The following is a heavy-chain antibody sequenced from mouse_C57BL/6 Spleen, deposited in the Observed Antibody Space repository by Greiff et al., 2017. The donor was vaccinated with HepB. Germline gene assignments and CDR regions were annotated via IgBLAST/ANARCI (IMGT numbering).Heavy chain of an antibody. CDR2: ISYDGSN. CDR1: GYSITSGYY. J-gene: IGHJ4*01. V-gene: IGHV3-6*01. CDR3: AREEGSDYAMDY. Sequence: EVQLQESGPGLVKPSQSLSLTCSVTGYSITSGYYWNWIRQFPGNKLEWMGYISYDGSNNYNPSLKNRISITRDTSKNQFFLKLNSVTTEDTATYYCAREEGSDYAMDYWGQGTSVTVSS.